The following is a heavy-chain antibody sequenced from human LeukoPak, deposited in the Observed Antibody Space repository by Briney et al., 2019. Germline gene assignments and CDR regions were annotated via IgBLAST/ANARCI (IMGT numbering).Heavy chain of an antibody. D-gene: IGHD2/OR15-2a*01. CDR2: ISSSGSTI. CDR3: ARDTPLYADSPDAFDI. J-gene: IGHJ3*02. V-gene: IGHV3-11*04. Sequence: GGSLRLSCAASGFTFSDYYMSWIRQAPGKGLEWVSYISSSGSTIYYADSVKGRFTTSRDNAKNSLYLQMNSLRDEDTAVYYCARDTPLYADSPDAFDIWGQGTMVTVSS. CDR1: GFTFSDYY.